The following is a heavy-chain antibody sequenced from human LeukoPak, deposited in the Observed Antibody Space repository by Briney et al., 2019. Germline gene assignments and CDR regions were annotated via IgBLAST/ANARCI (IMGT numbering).Heavy chain of an antibody. CDR2: IYYSGST. Sequence: SETLSLTCTVSGGSFSSSNYYWGWIRPPPGQGLEWIGNIYYSGSTYYKPSLKTRVTISVDTSKNQCSLKLTSVTAADTAVYYCARHASVDGNWPRPLDYWGQGSLVTVSS. CDR3: ARHASVDGNWPRPLDY. D-gene: IGHD6-19*01. J-gene: IGHJ4*02. V-gene: IGHV4-39*01. CDR1: GGSFSSSNYY.